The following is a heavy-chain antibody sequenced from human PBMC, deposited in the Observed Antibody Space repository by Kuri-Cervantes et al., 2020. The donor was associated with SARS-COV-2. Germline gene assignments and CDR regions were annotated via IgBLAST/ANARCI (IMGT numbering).Heavy chain of an antibody. J-gene: IGHJ3*02. Sequence: GESLKISCKGSGYSFTSYWIGWVRQMPGKGLEWMGIIYPVDSDTRYSPSFQGQVTISADKSISTAYLQWSSLKASDTVMHYCARLGYCSSTSCYNRAFDIWGQGTMVTVSS. D-gene: IGHD2-2*02. CDR2: IYPVDSDT. CDR3: ARLGYCSSTSCYNRAFDI. CDR1: GYSFTSYW. V-gene: IGHV5-51*01.